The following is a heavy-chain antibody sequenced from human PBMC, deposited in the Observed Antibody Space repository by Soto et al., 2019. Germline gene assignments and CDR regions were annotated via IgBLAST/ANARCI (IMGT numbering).Heavy chain of an antibody. Sequence: SVKVSCKASGGTFSSYAISWVRQAPGQGLEWMGGIIPIFGTANYAQKFQGRVTITADESTSTAYMELSSLRSEDTAVYYCASGFYYDSSGYPGGAFDIWGQGTMVTVSS. CDR3: ASGFYYDSSGYPGGAFDI. J-gene: IGHJ3*02. CDR1: GGTFSSYA. D-gene: IGHD3-22*01. V-gene: IGHV1-69*13. CDR2: IIPIFGTA.